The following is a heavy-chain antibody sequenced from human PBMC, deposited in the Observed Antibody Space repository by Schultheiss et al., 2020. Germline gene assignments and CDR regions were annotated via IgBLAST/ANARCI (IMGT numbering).Heavy chain of an antibody. V-gene: IGHV3-21*01. J-gene: IGHJ4*02. Sequence: GGSLRLSCAASGFTFSSYSMNWVRQAPGKGLEWVSSISSSSSYIYYADSVKGRFTISRENAKNSLYLQMNSLRAGDTAVYYCARAGRDGYNSLDYWGQGTLVTVSS. CDR3: ARAGRDGYNSLDY. CDR1: GFTFSSYS. D-gene: IGHD5-24*01. CDR2: ISSSSSYI.